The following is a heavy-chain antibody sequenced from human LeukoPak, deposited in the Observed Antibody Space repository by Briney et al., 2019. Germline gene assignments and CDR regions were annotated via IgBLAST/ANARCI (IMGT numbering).Heavy chain of an antibody. CDR3: ARELDRIDAFDI. Sequence: PGGSLRLSCAASGFTFSSYSMNWVRQAPGKGLEWVSYISSSSSTIYYADSVKGRFTISRDNSKNTLYLQMNSLRAEDTAVYYCARELDRIDAFDIWGQGTMVTVSS. CDR2: ISSSSSTI. CDR1: GFTFSSYS. V-gene: IGHV3-48*01. D-gene: IGHD3/OR15-3a*01. J-gene: IGHJ3*02.